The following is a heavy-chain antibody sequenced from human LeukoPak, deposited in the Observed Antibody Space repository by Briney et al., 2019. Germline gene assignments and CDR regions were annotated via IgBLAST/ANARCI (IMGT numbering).Heavy chain of an antibody. Sequence: SGGSLRPSCAASGFTFSSYGMHWVRQAPGKGLEWVAVIWYDGSNKYYADSVKGRFTISRDNSKNTLYLQMNSLRAEDTAVYYCARDLLVVVVAATLAFDYWGQGTLVTVSS. CDR3: ARDLLVVVVAATLAFDY. CDR2: IWYDGSNK. D-gene: IGHD2-15*01. CDR1: GFTFSSYG. J-gene: IGHJ4*02. V-gene: IGHV3-33*01.